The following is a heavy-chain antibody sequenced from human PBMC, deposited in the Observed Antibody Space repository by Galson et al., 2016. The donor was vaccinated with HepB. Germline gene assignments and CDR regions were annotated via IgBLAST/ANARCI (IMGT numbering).Heavy chain of an antibody. Sequence: SLRLSCAASGFTFSSYGMHWVRQAPGKGLEWVAAISYDGSHKYYADSVKGRFTISRDNSKNTVYLQANSLRAEDTAVYYCGKRIPVAGSWGGGLDYWGQGTLVNVSS. J-gene: IGHJ4*02. CDR1: GFTFSSYG. CDR3: GKRIPVAGSWGGGLDY. D-gene: IGHD6-19*01. V-gene: IGHV3-30*18. CDR2: ISYDGSHK.